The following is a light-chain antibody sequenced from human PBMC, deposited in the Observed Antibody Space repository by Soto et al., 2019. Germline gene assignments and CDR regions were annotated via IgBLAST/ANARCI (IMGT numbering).Light chain of an antibody. V-gene: IGLV2-14*03. Sequence: QSALTQPASVSGSPGQSITISCTGSSSDIGGYDYVSWYQQYPGKAPKLMIYDVSNRPSGVSNRFSGSKSGNTASLTISGLQADDEADYSCSSFTSSTTRVFGTGTKLTVL. CDR3: SSFTSSTTRV. CDR1: SSDIGGYDY. J-gene: IGLJ1*01. CDR2: DVS.